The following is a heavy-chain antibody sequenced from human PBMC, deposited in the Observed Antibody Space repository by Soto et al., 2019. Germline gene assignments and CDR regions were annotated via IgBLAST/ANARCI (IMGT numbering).Heavy chain of an antibody. CDR3: AREYYDILTGSGPTTHYVMDV. CDR1: GYTLTGYY. Sequence: GASVKVSCKASGYTLTGYYMHWVRQAPGQGLEWMGWINPNSGGTNYAQKFQGWVTMTRDTSISTAYMELSRLRSDDTAVYYCAREYYDILTGSGPTTHYVMDVWGQGTTVTVSS. CDR2: INPNSGGT. D-gene: IGHD3-9*01. V-gene: IGHV1-2*04. J-gene: IGHJ6*02.